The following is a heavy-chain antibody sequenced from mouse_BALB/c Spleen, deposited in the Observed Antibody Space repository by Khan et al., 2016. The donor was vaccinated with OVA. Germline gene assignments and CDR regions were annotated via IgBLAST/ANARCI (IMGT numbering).Heavy chain of an antibody. V-gene: IGHV1-4*01. CDR2: INPTNGYT. CDR3: TRDGAYYRSDGWFAY. D-gene: IGHD2-14*01. CDR1: GYTFTSYT. J-gene: IGHJ3*01. Sequence: QVQLKQSGAELARPGASVKMSCKASGYTFTSYTIHWVKQRPGQGLDWIGYINPTNGYTNYNQKFKDKATLTADKSSSTAYMQLSSLTSDDSAVYYCTRDGAYYRSDGWFAYWGQGTLVTVSA.